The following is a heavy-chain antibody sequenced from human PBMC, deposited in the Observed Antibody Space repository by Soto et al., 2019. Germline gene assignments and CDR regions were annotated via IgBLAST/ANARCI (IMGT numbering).Heavy chain of an antibody. CDR2: IYYSGST. J-gene: IGHJ6*03. V-gene: IGHV4-59*01. Sequence: SETLSLTCTVSGGSISSYYWSWIRQPPGKGLEWIGYIYYSGSTNYNPSLKSRVTISVDTSKNQFSLKLSSVTAADTAVYYCARHLLSHYYYYYMDVWGKGTTVTVSS. CDR1: GGSISSYY. CDR3: ARHLLSHYYYYYMDV.